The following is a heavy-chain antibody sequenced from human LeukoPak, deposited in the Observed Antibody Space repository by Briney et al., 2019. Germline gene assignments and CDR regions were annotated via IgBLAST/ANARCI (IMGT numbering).Heavy chain of an antibody. CDR1: GFTFSSYG. V-gene: IGHV3-30*02. D-gene: IGHD3-10*01. CDR3: AKDRPLWLREGDY. J-gene: IGHJ4*02. Sequence: GGSLRLSCAASGFTFSSYGMHWVRQAPGKGLEWVAFIRYDGSNKYYADSVKGRFTISRDNSKNTQYLQMNSLRAEDTAVYYCAKDRPLWLREGDYWDQGTLVTVSS. CDR2: IRYDGSNK.